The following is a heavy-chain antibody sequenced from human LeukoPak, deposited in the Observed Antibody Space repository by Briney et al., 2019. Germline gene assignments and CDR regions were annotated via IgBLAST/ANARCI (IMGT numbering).Heavy chain of an antibody. Sequence: SQTLSLTCAISGVSLSSNSAAWNWIRQSPSRGLEWLGRAYYRSKWYNDYEVSVKSRITINPDTSKNQSSLQLNSVPPEDTAVYYCARDRPGQWLVPAKNWFDPWGQGTLVTVSS. CDR2: AYYRSKWYN. CDR1: GVSLSSNSAA. V-gene: IGHV6-1*01. D-gene: IGHD6-19*01. J-gene: IGHJ5*02. CDR3: ARDRPGQWLVPAKNWFDP.